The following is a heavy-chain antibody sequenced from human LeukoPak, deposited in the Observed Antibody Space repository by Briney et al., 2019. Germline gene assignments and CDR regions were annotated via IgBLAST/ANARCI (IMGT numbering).Heavy chain of an antibody. V-gene: IGHV4-59*01. CDR3: ARVRYGGMVDY. CDR2: IYYSGST. D-gene: IGHD4-23*01. Sequence: SETLSLICTVSGGSISSYYWSWIRQPPGKGLEWIGYIYYSGSTNYNPSLKSRVTISVDTSKNQFSLKLSSVTAADTAVYYCARVRYGGMVDYWGQGTLVTVSS. J-gene: IGHJ4*02. CDR1: GGSISSYY.